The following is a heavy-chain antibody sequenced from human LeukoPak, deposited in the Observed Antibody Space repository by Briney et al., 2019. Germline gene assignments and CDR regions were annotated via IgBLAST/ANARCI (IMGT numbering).Heavy chain of an antibody. Sequence: SETLSLTCTVSGGSAGSGSYYWSWLRQSPGKGLEWIGYILYSDITNYNPSLKSRVTMSVDTSKNQFSLRLTSVTAADTAVYYCAAMAVNWFDPWGQGTLVIVSS. V-gene: IGHV4-61*01. CDR2: ILYSDIT. J-gene: IGHJ5*02. CDR1: GGSAGSGSYY. CDR3: AAMAVNWFDP. D-gene: IGHD5-18*01.